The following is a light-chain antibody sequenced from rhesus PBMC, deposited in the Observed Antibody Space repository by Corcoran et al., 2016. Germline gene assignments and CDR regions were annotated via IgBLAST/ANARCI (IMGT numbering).Light chain of an antibody. J-gene: IGKJ4*01. CDR1: QGISSY. CDR2: YAN. Sequence: DIQMTQSPSSLSASVGDRVTITFRACQGISSYLYLYPQKPGKAPKLLIYYANSLATGVPSRLIGGGAGTDFTLTISSLQPEDFATYYCQQDNSNPLTFGGGTKVELK. CDR3: QQDNSNPLT. V-gene: IGKV1-32*02.